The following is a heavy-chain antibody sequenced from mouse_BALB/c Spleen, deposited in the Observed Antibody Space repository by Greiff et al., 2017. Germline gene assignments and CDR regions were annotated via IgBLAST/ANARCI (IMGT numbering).Heavy chain of an antibody. J-gene: IGHJ3*01. V-gene: IGHV5-17*02. CDR1: GFTFSSFG. CDR3: ARSEGNYPAWFAY. D-gene: IGHD2-1*01. CDR2: ISSGSSTI. Sequence: EVMLVESGGGLVQPGGSRKLSCAASGFTFSSFGMHWVRQAPEKGLEWVAYISSGSSTIYYADTVKGRFTISRDNPKNTLFLQMTSLRSEDTAMYYCARSEGNYPAWFAYWGQGTLVTVSA.